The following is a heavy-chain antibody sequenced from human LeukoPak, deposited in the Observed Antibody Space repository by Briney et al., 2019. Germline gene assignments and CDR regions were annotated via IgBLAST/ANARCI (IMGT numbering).Heavy chain of an antibody. J-gene: IGHJ4*02. Sequence: SETLSLTCAVSGGSISSNSYYWGWIRQPPGKGLEWIGSIYYSGSTYYNPSLKSRVTISVDTSKNQFSLKLSSVTAADTAVYYCARGRILWFGGLSTPDYWGQGTLVTVSS. CDR3: ARGRILWFGGLSTPDY. CDR2: IYYSGST. V-gene: IGHV4-39*07. D-gene: IGHD3-10*01. CDR1: GGSISSNSYY.